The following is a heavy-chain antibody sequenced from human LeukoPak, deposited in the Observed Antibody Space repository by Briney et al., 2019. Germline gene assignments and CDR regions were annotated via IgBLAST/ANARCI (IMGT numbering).Heavy chain of an antibody. Sequence: ASVKVSCKASGYTSTSYGISWVRQAPGQGLEWMGWISAYNGNTNYAQKLQGRVTMTTDTSTSTAYMELRSLRSDDTAVYYCARDSEGYYYYYGMDVWGQGTTVTVSS. V-gene: IGHV1-18*01. J-gene: IGHJ6*02. CDR2: ISAYNGNT. CDR3: ARDSEGYYYYYGMDV. CDR1: GYTSTSYG. D-gene: IGHD1-26*01.